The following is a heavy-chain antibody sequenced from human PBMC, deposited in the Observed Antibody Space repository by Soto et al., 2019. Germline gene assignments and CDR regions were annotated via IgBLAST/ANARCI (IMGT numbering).Heavy chain of an antibody. J-gene: IGHJ4*02. CDR2: INPSGGST. V-gene: IGHV1-46*01. Sequence: QEHLVQSGAEVRKPGASVKVFCKASGYTFTGYYIHWVRQGPGQGLEWLGAINPSGGSTTYAQRFQGRVAMTSDTSTNTASMELSSLRSEDTAVYYCARGRNYNYLWGSYRPFDSCGQGTLVTVSS. CDR1: GYTFTGYY. CDR3: ARGRNYNYLWGSYRPFDS. D-gene: IGHD3-16*02.